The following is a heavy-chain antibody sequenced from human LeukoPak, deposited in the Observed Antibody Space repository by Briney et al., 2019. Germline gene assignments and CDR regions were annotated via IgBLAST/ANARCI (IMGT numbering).Heavy chain of an antibody. V-gene: IGHV3-30*04. J-gene: IGHJ6*03. D-gene: IGHD1-26*01. CDR2: ISYDGSNK. CDR1: GFTFSSYA. Sequence: GGSLRLSCAASGFTFSSYAMHWVRQAPGKGLEWVAVISYDGSNKYYADSVKGRFTISRDNSKNTLYLQMNSLKGDDTAVYYCAKVWDAYYYYYYMDVWGKGTTVTVSS. CDR3: AKVWDAYYYYYYMDV.